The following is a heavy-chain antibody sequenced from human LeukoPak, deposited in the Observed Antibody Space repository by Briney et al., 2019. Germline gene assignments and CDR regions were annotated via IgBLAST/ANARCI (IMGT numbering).Heavy chain of an antibody. D-gene: IGHD3-3*01. Sequence: KHWGSLRLSCAASGFTFSHAWMSWVRQAPGKGLEWVGRIKTKADGETTDYAAPVKGRFTISRDDSKNTLYLQMNSLKTEDTALYYCTTRFFDYLVYWAREPWSPSPQ. CDR2: IKTKADGETT. CDR1: GFTFSHAW. CDR3: TTRFFDYLVY. J-gene: IGHJ4*02. V-gene: IGHV3-15*01.